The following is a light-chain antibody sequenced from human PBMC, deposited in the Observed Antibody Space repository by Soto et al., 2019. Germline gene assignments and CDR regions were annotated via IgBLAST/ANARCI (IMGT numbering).Light chain of an antibody. CDR1: QSINSRY. CDR2: GAS. J-gene: IGKJ3*01. Sequence: EIVLTQSPGTLSLSPGERATLSCRASQSINSRYLAWYQQKPDQAPRLLLYGASSRATGIPDRFSGSGSGTDFTLIIIRLEPEDFAVYYCQQFGSSPGFTFGPGTKVDIK. V-gene: IGKV3-20*01. CDR3: QQFGSSPGFT.